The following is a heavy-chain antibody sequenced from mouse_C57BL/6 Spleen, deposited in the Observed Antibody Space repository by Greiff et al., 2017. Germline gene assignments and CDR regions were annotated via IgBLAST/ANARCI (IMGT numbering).Heavy chain of an antibody. Sequence: QVQLQQPGAELVKPGASVKLSCKASGYTFTSYWMHWVKQRPGQGLEWIGMIHPNSGSTNYNEKFKSKATLTVDKSSSTAYMQLSSLTSEDSAVYYCARYGLLSGYFDYWGQGTTRTVSS. CDR2: IHPNSGST. J-gene: IGHJ2*01. D-gene: IGHD1-1*01. V-gene: IGHV1-64*01. CDR3: ARYGLLSGYFDY. CDR1: GYTFTSYW.